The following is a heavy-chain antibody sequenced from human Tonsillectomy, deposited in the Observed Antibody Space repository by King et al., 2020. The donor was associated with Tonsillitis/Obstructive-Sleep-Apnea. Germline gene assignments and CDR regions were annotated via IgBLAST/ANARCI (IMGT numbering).Heavy chain of an antibody. V-gene: IGHV1-46*01. CDR3: ARVGNGSEDY. CDR1: GYTFTSYY. CDR2: IIPSGGST. Sequence: VQLVESGAEVKKSGASVKVSCKASGYTFTSYYIHRVRQAPGQGLEWMGIIIPSGGSTSYAQKFQGRVTMTRDTSTSTVYMELSSLRSEDTAVYYCARVGNGSEDYWGQGTLVTVSS. J-gene: IGHJ4*02. D-gene: IGHD1-26*01.